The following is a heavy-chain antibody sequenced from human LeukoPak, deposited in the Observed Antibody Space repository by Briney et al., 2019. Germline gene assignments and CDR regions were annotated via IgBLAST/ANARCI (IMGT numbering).Heavy chain of an antibody. CDR2: ISASGLST. J-gene: IGHJ5*02. CDR3: ARSRIVLHWFDP. V-gene: IGHV3-23*01. D-gene: IGHD2/OR15-2a*01. CDR1: GFTFTSSA. Sequence: GGSLRLSCAASGFTFTSSAMSWVRQAPGKGLEWVSTISASGLSTYHADSVTGRFTISRDNSKNTLYLQMNSLKAEDTAVYYCARSRIVLHWFDPWGQGSLVTVS.